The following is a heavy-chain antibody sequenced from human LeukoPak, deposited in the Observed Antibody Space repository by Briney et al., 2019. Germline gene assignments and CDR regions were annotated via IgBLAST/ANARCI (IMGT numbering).Heavy chain of an antibody. CDR3: AREDDWNYEDY. CDR1: GFTFSSYA. J-gene: IGHJ4*02. Sequence: GGSLRLSCAASGFTFSSYAMHWVRQAPGKGLEWVANIKQDGSEKYYVNSLKGRFTISRDNAKNSLYLQMNSLRAEDTAIYYCAREDDWNYEDYWGQGTLVSVSS. CDR2: IKQDGSEK. V-gene: IGHV3-7*01. D-gene: IGHD1-7*01.